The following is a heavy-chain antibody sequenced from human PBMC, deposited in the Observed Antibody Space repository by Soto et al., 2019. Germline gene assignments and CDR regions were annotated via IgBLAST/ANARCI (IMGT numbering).Heavy chain of an antibody. CDR1: GYTFTSYD. CDR2: MNPNSGNT. Sequence: QVQLVQSGAEVKKPGASVKVSCKASGYTFTSYDINWVRQATGQGLEWMGWMNPNSGNTGYAQKFNGRVTMTRNTSISTAYMELRSLRSEDTAVYYRARGYEGHYDFWRFDPWGQGTLVTVSS. V-gene: IGHV1-8*01. D-gene: IGHD3-3*01. CDR3: ARGYEGHYDFWRFDP. J-gene: IGHJ5*02.